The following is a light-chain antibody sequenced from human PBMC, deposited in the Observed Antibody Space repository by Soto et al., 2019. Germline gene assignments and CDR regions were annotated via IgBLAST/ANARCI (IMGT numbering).Light chain of an antibody. CDR2: RAS. Sequence: ENVLKLSPATVSLSPGEGATLSCRASQIINTYLAWDQQKPGQAPRPLRYRASTRATSIPARFSGSGAETQFTLTISCLQSEDVALYYCQHYKKGPRTFGQGTKVDIK. CDR1: QIINTY. J-gene: IGKJ1*01. V-gene: IGKV3-15*01. CDR3: QHYKKGPRT.